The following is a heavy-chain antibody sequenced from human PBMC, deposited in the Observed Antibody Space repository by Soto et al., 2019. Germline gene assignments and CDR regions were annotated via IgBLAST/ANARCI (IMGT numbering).Heavy chain of an antibody. CDR2: ISAYNGNT. J-gene: IGHJ6*02. V-gene: IGHV1-18*01. Sequence: ASVKVSCKASGYTFTSYGISWVRQAPGQGLEWMGWISAYNGNTNYAQKLQGRVTMTTDTSTSTAYMELRSLRSDDTAVYYCARDGTTIFGVVIIWPTYYYYGMDVWGQGTTVTVSS. CDR1: GYTFTSYG. D-gene: IGHD3-3*01. CDR3: ARDGTTIFGVVIIWPTYYYYGMDV.